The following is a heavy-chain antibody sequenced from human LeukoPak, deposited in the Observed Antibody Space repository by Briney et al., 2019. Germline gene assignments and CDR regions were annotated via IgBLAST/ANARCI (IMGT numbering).Heavy chain of an antibody. V-gene: IGHV4-38-2*02. D-gene: IGHD3-10*01. CDR1: GFSISSGHY. CDR3: ARLRVSGSYLYYFDY. CDR2: VYQSGTT. J-gene: IGHJ4*02. Sequence: SETLSLTCTVSGFSISSGHYWGWVRQPPGAGLEWIGSVYQSGTTYYNPSLKSRVTTSVDMSKNQFSLRLRPVTAADTAVYYCARLRVSGSYLYYFDYWGQGTLVTVSS.